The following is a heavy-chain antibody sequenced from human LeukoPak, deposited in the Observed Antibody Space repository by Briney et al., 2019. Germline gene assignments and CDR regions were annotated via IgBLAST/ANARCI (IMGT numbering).Heavy chain of an antibody. V-gene: IGHV3-30*04. Sequence: GGSLRLSCGASGFTFSNYAMQWVRQTAGKGLEWVATISYDGTYEYYADSVKGRFTISRDNAKNSLYLQMNSLRAEDTAVYYCARGLGQAFVDYWGQGTLVTVSS. J-gene: IGHJ4*02. CDR3: ARGLGQAFVDY. CDR1: GFTFSNYA. D-gene: IGHD3-3*02. CDR2: ISYDGTYE.